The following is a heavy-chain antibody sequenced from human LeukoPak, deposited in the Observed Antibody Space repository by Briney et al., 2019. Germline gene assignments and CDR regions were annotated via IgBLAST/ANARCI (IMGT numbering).Heavy chain of an antibody. CDR3: ARDRPDGGVGDFDN. D-gene: IGHD3-16*01. V-gene: IGHV3-66*01. J-gene: IGHJ4*02. CDR1: GFTVSSHY. Sequence: GGPLRLSCVASGFTVSSHYMSWVRQAPGKGLEWVSAIYNDGSTYYAGSVKGRFTISRDNSENTLYLQMNSLRVEDTAVYYCARDRPDGGVGDFDNWGQGTLVTVSS. CDR2: IYNDGST.